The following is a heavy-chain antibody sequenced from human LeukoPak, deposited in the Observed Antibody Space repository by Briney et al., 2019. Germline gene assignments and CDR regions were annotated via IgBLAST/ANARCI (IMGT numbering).Heavy chain of an antibody. CDR2: INHSGST. V-gene: IGHV4-34*01. CDR1: GGSFSGYY. Sequence: PSETLSLTCAVYGGSFSGYYWSWIRQPPGKGLERIGEINHSGSTYYNPSLKSRVTISVDRSKNQFSLKLSSVTAADTAVYYCARDKWLNSYQKYYYYGMDVWGQGTTVTVSS. CDR3: ARDKWLNSYQKYYYYGMDV. J-gene: IGHJ6*02. D-gene: IGHD5-12*01.